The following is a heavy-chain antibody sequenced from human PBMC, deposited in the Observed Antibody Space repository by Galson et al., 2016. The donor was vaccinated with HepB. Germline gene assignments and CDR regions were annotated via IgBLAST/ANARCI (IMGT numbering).Heavy chain of an antibody. CDR3: ARTFPDLDYYSPGKYFFDT. J-gene: IGHJ5*02. CDR2: IGGSGATT. CDR1: GFTFNYYA. V-gene: IGHV3-23*01. D-gene: IGHD3-10*01. Sequence: SLRLSCAASGFTFNYYAINWVRRAPGKGLEWVSGIGGSGATTFFADSVKGRFTISRDNSKNTVYLQMNSVRAEDTAVYYCARTFPDLDYYSPGKYFFDTWGQGARVIVSA.